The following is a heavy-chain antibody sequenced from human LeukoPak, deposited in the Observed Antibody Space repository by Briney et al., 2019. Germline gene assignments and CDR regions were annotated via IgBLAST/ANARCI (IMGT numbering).Heavy chain of an antibody. Sequence: GRSLRLSCEASGFTFDDYGMHWVRQAPGKGLEWVSSISWNSASVGYVDSAKGRFTISRDNAKKTLYLQMNSLRAEDTALYYCAKDYGYSSSWYDYWGQGTLVTVSS. CDR3: AKDYGYSSSWYDY. V-gene: IGHV3-9*01. CDR2: ISWNSASV. D-gene: IGHD6-13*01. J-gene: IGHJ4*02. CDR1: GFTFDDYG.